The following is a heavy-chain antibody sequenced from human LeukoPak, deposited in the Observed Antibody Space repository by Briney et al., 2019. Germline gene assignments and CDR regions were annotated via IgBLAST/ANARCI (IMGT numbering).Heavy chain of an antibody. CDR1: GFTFSSYA. J-gene: IGHJ2*01. CDR2: ISGSGGST. V-gene: IGHV3-23*01. CDR3: AKPPSGWYWYFDL. D-gene: IGHD6-19*01. Sequence: GGSPRLSCAASGFTFSSYAMSGVRQAPGKGLDGISAISGSGGSTYYADSVKGRFTISRDNSKNTLWLQMNSLRAEDTAVYYCAKPPSGWYWYFDLWGRGTLVTVSS.